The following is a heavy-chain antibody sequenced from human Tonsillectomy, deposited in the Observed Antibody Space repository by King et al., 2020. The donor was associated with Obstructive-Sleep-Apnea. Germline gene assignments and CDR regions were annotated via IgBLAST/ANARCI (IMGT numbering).Heavy chain of an antibody. CDR1: GFTFSSYG. J-gene: IGHJ4*02. Sequence: VQLVESGGGVVQPGRSLRLSCAASGFTFSSYGMHWVRQAPGKGLEWVAVIWYDGSNKYYADSVKGRFTISRDNSKNTLYLQMNSLRAEDTAVYYCAGAAYCGGDCYLYYFDYWGQGTLVTVSS. CDR3: AGAAYCGGDCYLYYFDY. V-gene: IGHV3-33*01. CDR2: IWYDGSNK. D-gene: IGHD2-21*02.